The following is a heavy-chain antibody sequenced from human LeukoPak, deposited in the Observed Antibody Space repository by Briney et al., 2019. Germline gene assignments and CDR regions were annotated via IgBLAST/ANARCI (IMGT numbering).Heavy chain of an antibody. Sequence: GGSLRLSCAASGFTVSLSYMNWFRQAPGKGLEWVSVIYSGGGTYYAESVKGRFTISRDHSKNTLFLQMSSLKAEDTAVYYCARRMSTSWASVYWGQGTLVTVSS. V-gene: IGHV3-53*01. D-gene: IGHD6-13*01. CDR3: ARRMSTSWASVY. J-gene: IGHJ4*02. CDR2: IYSGGGT. CDR1: GFTVSLSY.